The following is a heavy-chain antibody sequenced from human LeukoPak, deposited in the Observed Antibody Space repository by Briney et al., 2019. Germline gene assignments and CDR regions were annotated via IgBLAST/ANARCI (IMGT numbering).Heavy chain of an antibody. Sequence: GGSLRLSCAASGFTFSSYGMHWVRQAPGKGLEWVAVISYDGSNKYYADSVKGRFTISRDNSKNTRYLQMNSLRAEDTAVYYCAKDHCSSTSCYPDYYYGMDVWGQGTTVTVSS. CDR3: AKDHCSSTSCYPDYYYGMDV. CDR2: ISYDGSNK. J-gene: IGHJ6*02. D-gene: IGHD2-2*01. CDR1: GFTFSSYG. V-gene: IGHV3-30*18.